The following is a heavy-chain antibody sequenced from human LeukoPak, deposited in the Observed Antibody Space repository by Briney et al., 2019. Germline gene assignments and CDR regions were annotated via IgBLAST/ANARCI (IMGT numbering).Heavy chain of an antibody. J-gene: IGHJ4*02. CDR3: VKNDYGSGGYLELDH. CDR1: GFTFSSHA. Sequence: AGSLRLSCSASGFTFSSHALHWVRQAPGKGLEYVSGLSHNGGNTYYADSVKGRFTISRDNSRNTLYLQTSSLRDADTAVYYCVKNDYGSGGYLELDHWGQGTLDTVSS. V-gene: IGHV3-64D*09. D-gene: IGHD3-10*01. CDR2: LSHNGGNT.